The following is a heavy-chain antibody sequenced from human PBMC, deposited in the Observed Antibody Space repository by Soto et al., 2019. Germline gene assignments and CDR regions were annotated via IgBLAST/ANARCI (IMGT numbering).Heavy chain of an antibody. J-gene: IGHJ6*02. Sequence: QVQLVQSGAEVKKPGSSVKVSCKASGGTFSSYAISWVRQAPGQGLEWMGGIIPNFGTADYAQKFQGRVTITADESTRTAYMELSSLRSEDTAVYYCASVETQKYHYRMDVWGQGTTVTVSS. D-gene: IGHD2-15*01. V-gene: IGHV1-69*12. CDR3: ASVETQKYHYRMDV. CDR1: GGTFSSYA. CDR2: IIPNFGTA.